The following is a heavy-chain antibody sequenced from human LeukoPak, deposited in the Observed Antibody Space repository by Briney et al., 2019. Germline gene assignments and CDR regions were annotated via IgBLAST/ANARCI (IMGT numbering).Heavy chain of an antibody. CDR3: ARGGAFEPRAVVENIYYFDY. V-gene: IGHV4-34*01. Sequence: PSETLSLTCAVYGGSFSGYYWSWIRHPPGKGLEWIGEINHSGSTNYNPSLKSRVTISVDTSKNQFSLKLSSVTAADTAVYYCARGGAFEPRAVVENIYYFDYWGQGTLVTVSS. CDR1: GGSFSGYY. CDR2: INHSGST. D-gene: IGHD2-2*01. J-gene: IGHJ4*02.